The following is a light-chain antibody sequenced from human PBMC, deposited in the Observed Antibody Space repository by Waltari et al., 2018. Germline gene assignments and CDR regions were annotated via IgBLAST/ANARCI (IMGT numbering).Light chain of an antibody. CDR2: GAS. CDR3: QQYNNWRFT. V-gene: IGKV3-15*01. CDR1: QSVSSN. Sequence: EVVMTQSPATLSVSPGQRATLFCRASQSVSSNLAWYQQKPGQAPRLLIYGASTRSTGIPARFGGSGSGTEFSLTISSLQSEDFAVYYCQQYNNWRFTFGPGSKLGIK. J-gene: IGKJ3*01.